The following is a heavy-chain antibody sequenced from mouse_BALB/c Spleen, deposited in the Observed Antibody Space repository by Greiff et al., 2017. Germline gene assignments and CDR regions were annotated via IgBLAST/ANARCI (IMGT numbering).Heavy chain of an antibody. Sequence: EVQGVESGGGLVQPGGSLKLSCAASGFTFSSYGMSWVRQTPDKRLELVATINSNGGSTYYPDSVKGRFTISRDNAKNTLYLQRSSLKSEDTAMYYCARDGGLLPYYFDYWGQGTTLTVSS. CDR3: ARDGGLLPYYFDY. D-gene: IGHD2-3*01. J-gene: IGHJ2*01. V-gene: IGHV5-6-3*01. CDR2: INSNGGST. CDR1: GFTFSSYG.